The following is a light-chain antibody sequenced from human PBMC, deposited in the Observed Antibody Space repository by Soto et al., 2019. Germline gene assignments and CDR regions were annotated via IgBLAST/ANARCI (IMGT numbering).Light chain of an antibody. V-gene: IGKV1-5*03. CDR3: QQYSGSSPWT. CDR2: KAS. CDR1: QSISSW. Sequence: DIQMTQSPSTLSASVGDRVTTTCRASQSISSWLAWYQQKPGTAPKLLIYKASNLESGVPSRFSGSGSGTEFTLTISSLQPDDFATYYCQQYSGSSPWTFGQGTRVEIK. J-gene: IGKJ1*01.